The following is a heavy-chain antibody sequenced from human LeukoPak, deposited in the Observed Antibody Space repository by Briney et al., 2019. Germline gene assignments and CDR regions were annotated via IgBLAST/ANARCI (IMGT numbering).Heavy chain of an antibody. Sequence: SETLSLTCTVSGGSISSGSYSWSWIRQPAGKGLEWIGRIYTSGSTNYNPSLKSRVTMSVDTSKNQFSLKLSSVTAADTAVYYCAGTSWIQVWRQFNYWGQGTLVTVSS. J-gene: IGHJ4*02. V-gene: IGHV4-61*02. D-gene: IGHD5-18*01. CDR1: GGSISSGSYS. CDR3: AGTSWIQVWRQFNY. CDR2: IYTSGST.